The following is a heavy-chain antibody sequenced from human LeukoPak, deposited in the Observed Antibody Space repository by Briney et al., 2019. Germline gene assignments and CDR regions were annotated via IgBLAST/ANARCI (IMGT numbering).Heavy chain of an antibody. Sequence: GGSLRLSCEASGFTFSSYSMNWVRQARGRGLEWVSSISSSSSDMYYADSGQGRFTISRDNAKNSLYLQMNSLRAEDTAIYYCARARGSHNAFDIWGQGTMVTVSS. J-gene: IGHJ3*02. CDR3: ARARGSHNAFDI. CDR1: GFTFSSYS. CDR2: ISSSSSDM. D-gene: IGHD3-16*01. V-gene: IGHV3-21*01.